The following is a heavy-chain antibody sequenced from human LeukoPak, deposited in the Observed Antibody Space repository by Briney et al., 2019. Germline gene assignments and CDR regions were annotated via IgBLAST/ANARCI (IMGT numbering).Heavy chain of an antibody. CDR3: ARGPRYCSSTSCRYYFDY. CDR1: GYTFTSYD. CDR2: MNPNSGNP. V-gene: IGHV1-8*01. Sequence: ASVKVSCKASGYTFTSYDINWVRQATGQGLEWMGWMNPNSGNPGYAQKFQGRVTMTRNTSISTAYMELSSLRSEDTAVYYCARGPRYCSSTSCRYYFDYWGQGTLVTVSS. J-gene: IGHJ4*02. D-gene: IGHD2-2*01.